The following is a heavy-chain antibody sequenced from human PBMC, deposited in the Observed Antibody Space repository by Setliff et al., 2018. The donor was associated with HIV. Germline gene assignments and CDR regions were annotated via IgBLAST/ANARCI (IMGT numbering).Heavy chain of an antibody. CDR1: GYTLTELS. CDR2: FDPQYDKT. Sequence: ASVKVSCKVSGYTLTELSIHWVRQAPGKGLEWMGGFDPQYDKTFYAQKFQGRVTMTRDTSASTVYMELSSLRSEDTAVYYCAREARYQDRYYYYMDVWGKGTTVTVS. D-gene: IGHD1-20*01. CDR3: AREARYQDRYYYYMDV. J-gene: IGHJ6*03. V-gene: IGHV1-24*01.